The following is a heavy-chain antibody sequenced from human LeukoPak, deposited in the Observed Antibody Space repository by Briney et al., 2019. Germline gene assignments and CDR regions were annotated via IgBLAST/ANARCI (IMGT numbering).Heavy chain of an antibody. Sequence: GASVKVSCKASGYTFTTYDINWVRQASGQGLEWGGWMNPNSGHTGYAQKFQGRVTMTRNTSMSTAYMELSSLRSEDTAVYYCARANYYGSGKKDLDYWGQGTLVTVSS. CDR2: MNPNSGHT. CDR1: GYTFTTYD. D-gene: IGHD3-10*01. J-gene: IGHJ4*02. CDR3: ARANYYGSGKKDLDY. V-gene: IGHV1-8*01.